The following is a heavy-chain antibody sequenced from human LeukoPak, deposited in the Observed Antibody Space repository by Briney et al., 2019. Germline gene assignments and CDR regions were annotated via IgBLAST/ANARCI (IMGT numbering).Heavy chain of an antibody. Sequence: PSETLSLTCTVSGYSISSGYFCGWIRPPPGKGPECIGTIYHSGSTYYNPSLKSRVTISVDTSKNQFSLKLNSVTAADTAVYYCARIYSSSWFLNWFDPWGQGTLDTVSS. CDR2: IYHSGST. J-gene: IGHJ5*02. CDR1: GYSISSGYF. CDR3: ARIYSSSWFLNWFDP. V-gene: IGHV4-38-2*02. D-gene: IGHD6-13*01.